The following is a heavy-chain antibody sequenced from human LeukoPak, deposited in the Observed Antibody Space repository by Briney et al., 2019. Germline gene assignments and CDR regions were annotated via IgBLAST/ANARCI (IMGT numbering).Heavy chain of an antibody. CDR1: GFTFSSYA. V-gene: IGHV3-48*01. J-gene: IGHJ3*01. CDR2: ISSSSSTI. CDR3: VRGWGSNVYASAFDV. D-gene: IGHD3-16*01. Sequence: GGSLRLSCAASGFTFSSYAMSWVRQAPGKGLEWVSYISSSSSTIYYADSVKGRFTISRDNAKNSLYLQMNDLRAEDTAMYYCVRGWGSNVYASAFDVWGQGTMVTVSS.